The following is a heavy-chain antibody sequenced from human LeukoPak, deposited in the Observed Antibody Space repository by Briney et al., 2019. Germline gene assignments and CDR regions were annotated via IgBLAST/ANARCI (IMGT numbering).Heavy chain of an antibody. J-gene: IGHJ4*02. Sequence: ASVKVSCKATGYTFTSYGISWVRQAPGQGLEWMGWISAYNGNTHYAQKLQGRVTMTTDTSTSTVYMELRSLRSDDTAVYYCARGTYYDSSGYSGVRLFDYWGQGTLLTVSS. CDR3: ARGTYYDSSGYSGVRLFDY. CDR2: ISAYNGNT. D-gene: IGHD3-22*01. CDR1: GYTFTSYG. V-gene: IGHV1-18*01.